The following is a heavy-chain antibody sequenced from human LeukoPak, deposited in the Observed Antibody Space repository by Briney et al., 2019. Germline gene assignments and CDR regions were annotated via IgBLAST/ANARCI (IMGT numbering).Heavy chain of an antibody. D-gene: IGHD3-3*01. J-gene: IGHJ5*02. CDR3: ARDRVDSIFGVVIYSPKFDP. CDR2: ISAYNGNT. CDR1: GYTFTSYG. Sequence: ASVKVSCKASGYTFTSYGISWVRQAPGQGLEWMGWISAYNGNTNYAQKLQGRVTMTTDTSTSTAYMELRSLRSDDTAVYYCARDRVDSIFGVVIYSPKFDPWGQGTLVTVSS. V-gene: IGHV1-18*01.